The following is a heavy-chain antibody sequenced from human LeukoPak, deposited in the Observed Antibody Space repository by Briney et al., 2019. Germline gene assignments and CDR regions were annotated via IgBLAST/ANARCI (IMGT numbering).Heavy chain of an antibody. D-gene: IGHD3-10*01. J-gene: IGHJ4*02. Sequence: GGSLRLSCAASGFTFSSYGMHWVRQAPGKGLEWVAFIRYDGSNKYYADSVKGRVTISRDNSKNTLYLQMNSLRAEDTAVYYCAKDAHKLLWFGDPGSYFDYWGQGTLVTVSS. CDR3: AKDAHKLLWFGDPGSYFDY. V-gene: IGHV3-30*02. CDR1: GFTFSSYG. CDR2: IRYDGSNK.